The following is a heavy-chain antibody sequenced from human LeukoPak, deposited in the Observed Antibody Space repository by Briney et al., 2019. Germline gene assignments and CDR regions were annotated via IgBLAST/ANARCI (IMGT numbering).Heavy chain of an antibody. CDR2: ISHNGGTT. CDR1: GFTFSSYA. J-gene: IGHJ5*01. Sequence: PGGSLRLSCAASGFTFSSYAVTWVRQAPGKGLEWVSSISHNGGTTYYADSVKGRFTVSRDNSKNTVYLQMNSLRAEDTAVYYCAKGGLNGGFDSWGQGTLVTVSS. V-gene: IGHV3-23*01. D-gene: IGHD5-12*01. CDR3: AKGGLNGGFDS.